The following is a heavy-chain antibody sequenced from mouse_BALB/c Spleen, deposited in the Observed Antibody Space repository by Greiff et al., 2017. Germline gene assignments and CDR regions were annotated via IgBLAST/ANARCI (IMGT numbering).Heavy chain of an antibody. Sequence: EVQLVESGGGLVKPGGSLKLSCAASGFTFSDYYMYWVRQTPEKRLEWVATISDGGSYTYYPDSVKGRFTISRDNAKDNLYLQMSSLKSEDTAMYYCARGRALYYFDYWGQGTTLTVSS. J-gene: IGHJ2*01. V-gene: IGHV5-4*02. CDR1: GFTFSDYY. CDR3: ARGRALYYFDY. D-gene: IGHD3-1*01. CDR2: ISDGGSYT.